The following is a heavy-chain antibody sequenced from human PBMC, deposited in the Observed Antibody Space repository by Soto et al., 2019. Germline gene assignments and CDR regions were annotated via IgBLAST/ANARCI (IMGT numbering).Heavy chain of an antibody. Sequence: QVQLQESGPGLVKPSQTLSLTCTVSGGSISSGGYYWSWIRQHPGKGLEWIGYLYYSGSTYYNPSLKSRVTISVDTSKNQFSLKLSSVTAADTAVYYCARDGNAGYGDYDAFDIWGQGTMVTVSS. CDR1: GGSISSGGYY. D-gene: IGHD4-17*01. CDR3: ARDGNAGYGDYDAFDI. CDR2: LYYSGST. V-gene: IGHV4-31*03. J-gene: IGHJ3*02.